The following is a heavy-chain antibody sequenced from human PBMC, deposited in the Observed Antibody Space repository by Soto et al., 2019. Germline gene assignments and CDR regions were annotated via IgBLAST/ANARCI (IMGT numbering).Heavy chain of an antibody. D-gene: IGHD2-15*01. CDR3: ARDHCGGGSCHDAFDI. V-gene: IGHV3-74*01. J-gene: IGHJ3*02. CDR1: GFTFSSYW. Sequence: EVQLVESGGGLVQPGGSLRLSCAASGFTFSSYWMHWVRQAPGKGLVWVSRIQSDGSSTTYADSVKGRFTMSRDNAKNTLYLQMHSLRAEDTAVFYCARDHCGGGSCHDAFDIWGQGTMVTVSS. CDR2: IQSDGSST.